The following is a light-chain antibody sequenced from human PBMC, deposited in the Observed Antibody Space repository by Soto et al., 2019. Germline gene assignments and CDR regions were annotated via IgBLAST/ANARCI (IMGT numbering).Light chain of an antibody. Sequence: DVVMTQSPLSLPVTLGQPASISCRASRSIIYTDANTYLNWFHQRPGQSPSRLFAKVSNRDSGVPDSFSGSWEGRDFTLKISRVEAGDVGLYYCMQRTHWPYTFGEGTKLEIK. J-gene: IGKJ2*01. CDR2: KVS. CDR1: RSIIYTDANTY. V-gene: IGKV2-30*01. CDR3: MQRTHWPYT.